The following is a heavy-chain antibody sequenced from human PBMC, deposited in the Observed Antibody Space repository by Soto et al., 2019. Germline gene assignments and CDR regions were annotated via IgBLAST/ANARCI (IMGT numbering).Heavy chain of an antibody. CDR3: AKGGSSWSYFDY. CDR2: ITGSGGST. V-gene: IGHV3-23*01. D-gene: IGHD6-13*01. CDR1: GFTFTTYA. J-gene: IGHJ4*02. Sequence: PGGSLRLSCAASGFTFTTYAVTWVRQAPGKGLEWVSLITGSGGSTYYGDSVKGRFTISRDNSKNTVYLQMNSLRVDDTAVYYCAKGGSSWSYFDYWGQGMLVTVSS.